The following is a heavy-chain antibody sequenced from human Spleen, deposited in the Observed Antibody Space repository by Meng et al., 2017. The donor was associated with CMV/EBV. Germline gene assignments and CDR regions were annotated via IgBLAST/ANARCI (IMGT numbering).Heavy chain of an antibody. D-gene: IGHD6-6*01. J-gene: IGHJ6*02. V-gene: IGHV2-5*02. CDR1: GGPIVSGGYY. CDR3: AHRRRIAAHYGMDV. Sequence: TLSLTCIVSGGPIVSGGYYWGWVRQPPGKALEWLALIDWDDDKRYSPSLKSRLTITKDTSKNQVVLTMTNMDPVDTATYYCAHRRRIAAHYGMDVWGQGTTVTVSS. CDR2: IDWDDDK.